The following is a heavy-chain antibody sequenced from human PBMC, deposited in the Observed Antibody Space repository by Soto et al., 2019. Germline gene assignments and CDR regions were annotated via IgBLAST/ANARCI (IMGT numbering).Heavy chain of an antibody. CDR2: IKQDGSEK. V-gene: IGHV3-7*01. CDR3: ARGARILTGPHFPLDY. Sequence: EVQLVESGGGLVQPGGSLRLSCAASGFTFSSYWMSWVRQAPGKGLEWVANIKQDGSEKYYVDSVKGRFTISRDNAKNSLYLQMNSLRAEDTAVYYCARGARILTGPHFPLDYWGQGTLVTVSS. D-gene: IGHD3-9*01. CDR1: GFTFSSYW. J-gene: IGHJ4*02.